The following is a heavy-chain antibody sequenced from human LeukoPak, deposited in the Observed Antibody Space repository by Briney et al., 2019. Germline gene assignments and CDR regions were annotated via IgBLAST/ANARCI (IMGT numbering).Heavy chain of an antibody. J-gene: IGHJ4*02. CDR1: GSSISSSSYY. CDR3: ARGGVLKSLDY. V-gene: IGHV4-39*07. Sequence: SETLSLTCTVSGSSISSSSYYWGWIRQPPGKGLEWIGSIYYSGSTYYNPSLKSRVTISVDASKNQFSLKLRSVTAADTAVYYCARGGVLKSLDYWGQGTLVTVSS. D-gene: IGHD3-16*01. CDR2: IYYSGST.